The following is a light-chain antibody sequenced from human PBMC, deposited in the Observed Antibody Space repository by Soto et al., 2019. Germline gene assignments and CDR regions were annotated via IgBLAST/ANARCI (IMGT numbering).Light chain of an antibody. V-gene: IGKV1-39*01. J-gene: IGKJ3*01. Sequence: DIEMTQSPSSLSASVGDRVTITCRASQTISSYLNWYHQKPGKAPKLLIYAVSNLQSGVPSRFSGRGSGTDFTLTISSLQPEDFGTYYCQQNYNTPLTFGPGTNVDIK. CDR3: QQNYNTPLT. CDR1: QTISSY. CDR2: AVS.